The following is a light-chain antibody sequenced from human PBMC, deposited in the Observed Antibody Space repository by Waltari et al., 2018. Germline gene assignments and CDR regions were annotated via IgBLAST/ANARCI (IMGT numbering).Light chain of an antibody. CDR3: QSYDNILSGGV. CDR1: ISNIGAGYD. Sequence: QSVLTQPHSVSGAPGQRVTIYCTGSISNIGAGYDVHWYQQLPGTAPKLLIYGNNNRPSGVPDRVSGSKSGTSASLAITGLQSDDEADYYCQSYDNILSGGVFGGGTKLTVL. J-gene: IGLJ2*01. V-gene: IGLV1-40*01. CDR2: GNN.